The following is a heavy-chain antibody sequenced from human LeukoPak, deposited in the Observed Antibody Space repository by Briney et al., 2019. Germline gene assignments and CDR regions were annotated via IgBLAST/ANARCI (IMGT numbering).Heavy chain of an antibody. Sequence: SQTLSLTCAISGDSVASNNGAWNWIRQSPSRGLEWLGRTYYRSKWYNDYAMPMKGRISINPDTSKNQFSLQVNSETPEDTAIYYCARDLGTSGWYTFDYWGQGTLVTVSS. CDR2: TYYRSKWYN. D-gene: IGHD6-19*01. CDR3: ARDLGTSGWYTFDY. J-gene: IGHJ4*02. CDR1: GDSVASNNGA. V-gene: IGHV6-1*01.